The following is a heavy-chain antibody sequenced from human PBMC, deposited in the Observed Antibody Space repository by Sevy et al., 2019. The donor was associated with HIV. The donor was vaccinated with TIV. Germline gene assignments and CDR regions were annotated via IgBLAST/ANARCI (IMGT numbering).Heavy chain of an antibody. Sequence: GGYLRLSCAASGFTFSSYAMHWVRQAPGKGLEWLAVISYDGSNKYYADSVKGRFTISRDNSKNTLYLQMNSLRAEDTAQYYCARCLIAAAGNPIDYWGQGTLVTVSS. CDR1: GFTFSSYA. CDR3: ARCLIAAAGNPIDY. CDR2: ISYDGSNK. D-gene: IGHD6-13*01. J-gene: IGHJ4*02. V-gene: IGHV3-30-3*01.